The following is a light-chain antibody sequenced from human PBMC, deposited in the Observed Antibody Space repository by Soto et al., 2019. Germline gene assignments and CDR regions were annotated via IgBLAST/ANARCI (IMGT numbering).Light chain of an antibody. CDR3: QHPKWA. Sequence: IQLTQSPSSLSASVGDRVTITCRASQDISGYVAWYQQRPGRAPQLLIYAASALQTGVPSRFSGSGYGTDFTLTITSLQPEDFGNYYCQHPKWAFGQGTTVEI. V-gene: IGKV1-9*01. J-gene: IGKJ1*01. CDR1: QDISGY. CDR2: AAS.